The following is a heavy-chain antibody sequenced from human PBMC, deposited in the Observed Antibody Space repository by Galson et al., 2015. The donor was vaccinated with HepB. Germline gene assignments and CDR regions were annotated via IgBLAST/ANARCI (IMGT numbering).Heavy chain of an antibody. CDR3: AREAGNVLGY. D-gene: IGHD1-14*01. Sequence: CAISGDSVSSNIAAWNWIRQSPSRGLEWLGRTWYTSKWYNDYAVSVKNRITINPDTSKNQFSLQLNSVTPDDTAVYYCAREAGNVLGYWGQGTLVTVSS. CDR1: GDSVSSNIAA. CDR2: TWYTSKWYN. V-gene: IGHV6-1*01. J-gene: IGHJ4*02.